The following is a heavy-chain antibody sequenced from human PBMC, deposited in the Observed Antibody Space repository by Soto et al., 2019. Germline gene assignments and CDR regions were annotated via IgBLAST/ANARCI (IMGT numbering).Heavy chain of an antibody. V-gene: IGHV4-39*07. CDR3: ARGKIQLWLDAFDI. Sequence: QLQLQESGPGLVKPSETLSLTCTVSGGSISSSSYYWGWIRQPPGKGLEWIGRIYTSGSTNYNPSLKSRVTMSVDTSKNQFSLKLSSVTAADTAVYYCARGKIQLWLDAFDIWGQGTMVTVSS. CDR1: GGSISSSSYY. D-gene: IGHD5-18*01. J-gene: IGHJ3*02. CDR2: IYTSGST.